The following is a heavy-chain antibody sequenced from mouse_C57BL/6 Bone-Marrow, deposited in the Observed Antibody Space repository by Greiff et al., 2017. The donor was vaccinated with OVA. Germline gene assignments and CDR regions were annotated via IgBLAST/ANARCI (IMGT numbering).Heavy chain of an antibody. V-gene: IGHV1-55*01. J-gene: IGHJ4*01. CDR1: GYTFTSYW. CDR2: IYPGSGST. CDR3: ARENSNFFLYYAMDY. Sequence: VHLVESGAELVKPGASVKMSCKASGYTFTSYWITWVKQRPGQGLEWIGDIYPGSGSTNYNEKFKSKATLTVDTSSSTAYMQLSSLTSEDSAVYYCARENSNFFLYYAMDYWGQGTSVTVSS. D-gene: IGHD2-5*01.